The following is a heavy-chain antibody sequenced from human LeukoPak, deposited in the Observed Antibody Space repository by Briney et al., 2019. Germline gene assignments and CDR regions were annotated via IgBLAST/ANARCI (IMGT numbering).Heavy chain of an antibody. J-gene: IGHJ5*02. D-gene: IGHD3-22*01. CDR3: ARHRGYYDSSGYSNWFDP. Sequence: SETLSLTCTVSGGSISSSSYYWGWIRQPPGKGLEWIGSIYYSGSTYYNPSLKSRVTISVDTSKNQFSLKLSSVTAADTAVYYCARHRGYYDSSGYSNWFDPWGQGTLVTVSS. CDR1: GGSISSSSYY. V-gene: IGHV4-39*01. CDR2: IYYSGST.